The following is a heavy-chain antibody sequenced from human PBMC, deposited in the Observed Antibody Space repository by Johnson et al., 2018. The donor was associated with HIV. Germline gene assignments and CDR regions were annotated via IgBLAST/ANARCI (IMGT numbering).Heavy chain of an antibody. D-gene: IGHD4-23*01. CDR1: GFTFSDYY. CDR3: AKRNGGNSPRAFDI. J-gene: IGHJ3*02. CDR2: ISTSGSTI. V-gene: IGHV3-11*04. Sequence: QVQLVESGGGLVQPGGSLRLSCAASGFTFSDYYMSWIRQAPGKGLEWVSYISTSGSTIYYADSVKGRFTISRDNSKNTLYLQMNSLRAEDTAVYYCAKRNGGNSPRAFDIWGQGTMVTVSS.